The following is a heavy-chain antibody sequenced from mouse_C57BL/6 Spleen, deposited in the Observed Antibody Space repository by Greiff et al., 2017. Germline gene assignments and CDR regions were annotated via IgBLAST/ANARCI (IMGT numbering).Heavy chain of an antibody. CDR1: GFSLTSYG. V-gene: IGHV2-2*01. CDR3: ARNLELRGYYFDY. Sequence: VMLVESGPGLVQPSQSLSITCTVSGFSLTSYGVHWVRQSPGKGLEWLGVIWSGGSTDYNAAFISRLSISKDNSKSQVFFKMNSLQADDTAIYYCARNLELRGYYFDYWGQGTTLTVSS. CDR2: IWSGGST. J-gene: IGHJ2*01. D-gene: IGHD2-4*01.